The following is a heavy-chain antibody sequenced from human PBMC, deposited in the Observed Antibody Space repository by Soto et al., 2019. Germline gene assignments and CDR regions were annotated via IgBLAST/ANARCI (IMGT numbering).Heavy chain of an antibody. V-gene: IGHV4-59*01. CDR1: GGSISSYY. D-gene: IGHD2-8*01. CDR2: IYYSGST. J-gene: IGHJ3*02. CDR3: ARDLRNGVPRSESADAFDI. Sequence: QVQLQESGPGLVKPSETLSLTCTVSGGSISSYYWSWIRQPPGKGLEWIGYIYYSGSTNYNPSLTSRVTLSVDTSKNQFSLKLSSVTAADTAVYYCARDLRNGVPRSESADAFDIWGQGTMVTVSS.